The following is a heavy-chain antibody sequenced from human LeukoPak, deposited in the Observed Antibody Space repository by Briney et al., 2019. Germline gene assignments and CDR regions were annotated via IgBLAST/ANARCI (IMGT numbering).Heavy chain of an antibody. CDR3: AGQTGATFDI. CDR1: GGSFNDYY. CDR2: INHSGIS. J-gene: IGHJ3*02. V-gene: IGHV4-34*01. Sequence: SETLSLTCAVYGGSFNDYYYSWIRQSPGKGLEWIGEINHSGISDYNPSLKSRVTISVDTSKNQFSLKLSSVTAADTAIYYCAGQTGATFDIWGQGAMVTVSS. D-gene: IGHD2-8*02.